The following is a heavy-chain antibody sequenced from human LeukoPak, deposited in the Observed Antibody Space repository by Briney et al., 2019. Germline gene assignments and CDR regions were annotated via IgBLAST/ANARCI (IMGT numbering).Heavy chain of an antibody. J-gene: IGHJ6*03. Sequence: PSETLSLTCTVSGGSISSSSYYWGWIRQPPGKGLEWIGSIYYSGSTYYNPSLKSRVTISLDTSKNQFSLKLSSVTAAGTAVYYCASVRRGFGESSKYYAYYYMGVWGKGTTVTISS. D-gene: IGHD3-10*01. CDR3: ASVRRGFGESSKYYAYYYMGV. CDR1: GGSISSSSYY. V-gene: IGHV4-39*01. CDR2: IYYSGST.